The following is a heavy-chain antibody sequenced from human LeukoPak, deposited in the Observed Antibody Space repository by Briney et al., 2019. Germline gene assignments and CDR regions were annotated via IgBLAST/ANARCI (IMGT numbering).Heavy chain of an antibody. D-gene: IGHD3-10*01. CDR3: ARGGGITMVRGVITNPSFGMDV. CDR1: GFTFSSYA. J-gene: IGHJ6*02. V-gene: IGHV3-21*01. Sequence: GGSLRLSCAASGFTFSSYAMSWVRQAPGKGLEWVSSISSSSSYIYYADSVKGRFTISRDNAKNSLYLQMNSLRAEDTAVYYCARGGGITMVRGVITNPSFGMDVWGQGTTVTVSS. CDR2: ISSSSSYI.